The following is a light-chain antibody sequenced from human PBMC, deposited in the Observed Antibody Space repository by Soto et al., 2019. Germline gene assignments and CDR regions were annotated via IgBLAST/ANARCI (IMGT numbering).Light chain of an antibody. CDR1: QSVTSNY. Sequence: EIVLTQSPGTLSLSPGESAALSCRASQSVTSNYLVWYRQKPGQAPRLLIYAISSRAAGIPDRFNGSGSGTDFTLTITRLEPEDSAVSYCPQHSNSPWTFGQGTRVEV. V-gene: IGKV3D-20*02. CDR2: AIS. CDR3: PQHSNSPWT. J-gene: IGKJ1*01.